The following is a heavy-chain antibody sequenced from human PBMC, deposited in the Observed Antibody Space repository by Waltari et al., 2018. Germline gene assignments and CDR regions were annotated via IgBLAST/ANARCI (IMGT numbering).Heavy chain of an antibody. J-gene: IGHJ4*02. CDR1: GFRFDDSA. CDR3: ARDMAGGGGTSGWIDF. CDR2: ISWNSGSI. V-gene: IGHV3-43D*03. D-gene: IGHD3-16*01. Sequence: EMRLVESGGAVTQPGRSLRLSCVASGFRFDDSAIHWVRQVPGKGLEWVSLISWNSGSIFYSDSLKSRVTISRDNSRNSLHLDINNLRSEDTALYFCARDMAGGGGTSGWIDFWGQGTLVTVSS.